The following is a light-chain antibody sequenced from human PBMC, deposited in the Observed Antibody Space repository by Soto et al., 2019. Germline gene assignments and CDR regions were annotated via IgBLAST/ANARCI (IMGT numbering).Light chain of an antibody. V-gene: IGKV1-9*01. J-gene: IGKJ5*01. Sequence: DIQLTQSPSFLSASVGDRVTITCRASQGISSYLAWYQQKPGKAPKLLIYAASTLQSGVPSRFSGSGSGTEFTLTISSLQPEDFATYYCQQVNSYPITFGQGRRLEI. CDR3: QQVNSYPIT. CDR1: QGISSY. CDR2: AAS.